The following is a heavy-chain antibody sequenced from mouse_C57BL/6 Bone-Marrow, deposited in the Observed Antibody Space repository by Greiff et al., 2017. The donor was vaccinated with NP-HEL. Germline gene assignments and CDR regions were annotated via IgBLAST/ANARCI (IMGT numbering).Heavy chain of an antibody. J-gene: IGHJ2*01. Sequence: VKLMESGPGLVQPSQSLSITCTVSGFSLTSYGVHWVRQSPGKGLEWLGVIWSGGSTDYNAAFISRLSISKDNSKSQVFFKMNSLQADDTAIYYCARNWGYYDYFDYWGQGTTLTVSS. CDR1: GFSLTSYG. V-gene: IGHV2-2*01. CDR3: ARNWGYYDYFDY. D-gene: IGHD1-1*01. CDR2: IWSGGST.